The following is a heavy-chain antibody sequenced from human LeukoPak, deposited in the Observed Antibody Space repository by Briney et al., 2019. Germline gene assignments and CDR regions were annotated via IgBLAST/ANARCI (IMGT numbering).Heavy chain of an antibody. D-gene: IGHD6-13*01. CDR2: IYSGGST. Sequence: GGSGRLSCAASGFTVSSNYMSWIRQAPGKGLEWVSVIYSGGSTYYADSVKGRFTISRDNSKNTLYLQMNSLRAEDTAVYYCAKASSSWSLDYWGQGTLVTVSS. CDR3: AKASSSWSLDY. V-gene: IGHV3-53*01. J-gene: IGHJ4*02. CDR1: GFTVSSNY.